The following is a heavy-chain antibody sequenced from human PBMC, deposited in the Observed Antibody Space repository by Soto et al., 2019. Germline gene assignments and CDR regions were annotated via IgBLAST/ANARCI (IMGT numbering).Heavy chain of an antibody. CDR2: INPSGGST. V-gene: IGHV1-46*03. CDR3: AREDSSSWSQGAFDI. CDR1: GYTFTSYY. D-gene: IGHD6-13*01. Sequence: QVQLVQSGAEVKKPGASVKVSCKASGYTFTSYYMHWVRQAPGQGLEWMGIINPSGGSTSYAQKFQGRVTMTRDTSTSTVYMELSSLRSEDTAVYYCAREDSSSWSQGAFDIWGQGTMVTVSS. J-gene: IGHJ3*02.